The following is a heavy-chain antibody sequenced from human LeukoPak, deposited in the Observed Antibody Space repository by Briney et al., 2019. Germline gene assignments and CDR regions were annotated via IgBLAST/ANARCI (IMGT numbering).Heavy chain of an antibody. D-gene: IGHD6-13*01. CDR1: GYTFTSYY. CDR2: INPSGGST. CDR3: ARSRKPGYSSSWYSSPYFDY. J-gene: IGHJ4*02. V-gene: IGHV1-46*01. Sequence: GASVKVSCKASGYTFTSYYMHWVRQAPGQGLEWMGLINPSGGSTSYAQKFQGRVTMTRDTSTSTAYMELSSLRSEDTAVYYCARSRKPGYSSSWYSSPYFDYWGQGTLVTVSS.